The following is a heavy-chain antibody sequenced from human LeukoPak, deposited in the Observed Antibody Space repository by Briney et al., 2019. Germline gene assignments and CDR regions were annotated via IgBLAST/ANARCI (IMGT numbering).Heavy chain of an antibody. J-gene: IGHJ4*02. Sequence: GRSLRPSCAASGFSFSNYALHWVRQTPGKGLEWVALISYDGSKKYYADSVRGRFTISRDNSKSTLFLQMNSLRADDTAVYYCARDIVASKREYYFAYWGQGPLVTVSS. V-gene: IGHV3-30*04. CDR3: ARDIVASKREYYFAY. CDR2: ISYDGSKK. D-gene: IGHD5-12*01. CDR1: GFSFSNYA.